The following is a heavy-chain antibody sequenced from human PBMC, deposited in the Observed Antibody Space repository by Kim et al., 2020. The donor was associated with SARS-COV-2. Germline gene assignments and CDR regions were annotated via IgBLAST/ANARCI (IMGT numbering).Heavy chain of an antibody. V-gene: IGHV4-39*01. D-gene: IGHD3-10*01. Sequence: SETLSLTCTVSGGSISSSSYYWGWIRQPPGKGLEWIGRIYYSGSTYYNPSLKSRVTISVDTSKNQFSLKLSSVTAADTAVYYCARRTTYYGSGSTYDYWGRGTLVTVSS. CDR1: GGSISSSSYY. J-gene: IGHJ4*02. CDR2: IYYSGST. CDR3: ARRTTYYGSGSTYDY.